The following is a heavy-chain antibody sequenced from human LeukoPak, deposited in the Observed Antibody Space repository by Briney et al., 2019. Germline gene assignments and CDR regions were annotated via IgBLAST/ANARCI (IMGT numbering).Heavy chain of an antibody. Sequence: SETPSLTCTVSGGSISTSYWSWIRQPPGKGLEWIGEINHRGSTNYNPSLKSRVTISVDTSKNQFSLKLSSVTAADTAVYYCARGLRQLVRSWHYWGQGTLVTVSS. J-gene: IGHJ4*02. V-gene: IGHV4-34*01. CDR3: ARGLRQLVRSWHY. CDR2: INHRGST. D-gene: IGHD6-6*01. CDR1: GGSISTSY.